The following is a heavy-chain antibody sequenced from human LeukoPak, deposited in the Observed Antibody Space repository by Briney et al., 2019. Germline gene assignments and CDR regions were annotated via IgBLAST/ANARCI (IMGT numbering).Heavy chain of an antibody. CDR1: GFTFSSYW. Sequence: GGSLRLSCAASGFTFSSYWMHWVRQAPGKGLVWVSRINSDGSSTSYADSVKGRFTISRDNSKNTLYLQMNSLRAEDTAVYYCAREGEGRFLEWRDAFDIWGQGTMVTVSS. D-gene: IGHD3-3*01. J-gene: IGHJ3*02. V-gene: IGHV3-74*01. CDR2: INSDGSST. CDR3: AREGEGRFLEWRDAFDI.